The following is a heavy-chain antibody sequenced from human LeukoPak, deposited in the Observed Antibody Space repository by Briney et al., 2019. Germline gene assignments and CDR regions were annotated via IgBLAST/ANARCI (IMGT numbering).Heavy chain of an antibody. CDR3: AAGSKGGYNWDY. CDR2: IYYSGST. J-gene: IGHJ4*02. Sequence: SQTLSLTCTVSGGSISSYYWSWIRQPPGKGLEWIGYIYYSGSTNYNPSLKSRVTISVDTSKNQFSLKLSSVTAADTAVYYCAAGSKGGYNWDYWGQGTLVTVSS. D-gene: IGHD5-24*01. V-gene: IGHV4-59*01. CDR1: GGSISSYY.